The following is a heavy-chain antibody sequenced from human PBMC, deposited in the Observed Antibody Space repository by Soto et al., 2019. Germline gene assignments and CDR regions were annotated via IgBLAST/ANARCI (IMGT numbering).Heavy chain of an antibody. CDR1: GYTLTSYA. Sequence: GGSVKVSCKASGYTLTSYAMHWVGQAPRQKLEWMGWINAGNGNTKYSQKFQGRVTITRDTSASTAYMELSSLRSEDTAVYYCARDSGGYGIVVVPAAFDAFDIWGQGTMVTVS. D-gene: IGHD2-2*01. CDR3: ARDSGGYGIVVVPAAFDAFDI. V-gene: IGHV1-3*01. J-gene: IGHJ3*02. CDR2: INAGNGNT.